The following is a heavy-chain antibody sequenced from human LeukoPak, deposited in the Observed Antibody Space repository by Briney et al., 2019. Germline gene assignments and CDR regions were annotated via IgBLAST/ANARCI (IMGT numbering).Heavy chain of an antibody. D-gene: IGHD2-15*01. J-gene: IGHJ4*02. CDR1: GFTFSSYA. CDR3: AKESGYCSGGSCYGIDY. CDR2: ISGSGGST. V-gene: IGHV3-23*01. Sequence: PGGSLRLSCTASGFTFSSYAMSWVRQAPGKGLEWVSAISGSGGSTYYADSVKGWFTISRDNSKNTLYLQMNSLRAEDTAVYYCAKESGYCSGGSCYGIDYWGQGTLVTVSS.